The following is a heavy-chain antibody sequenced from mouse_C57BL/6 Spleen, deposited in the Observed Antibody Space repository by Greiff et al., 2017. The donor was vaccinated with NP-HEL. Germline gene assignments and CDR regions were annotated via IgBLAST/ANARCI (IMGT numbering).Heavy chain of an antibody. V-gene: IGHV10-3*01. CDR1: GFTFNTYA. CDR2: IRSKSSNYAT. J-gene: IGHJ3*01. CDR3: VREDGYLAWFAY. D-gene: IGHD2-3*01. Sequence: EVMLVESGGGLVQPKGSLKLSCAASGFTFNTYAMHWVRQAPGKGLEWVARIRSKSSNYATYYADSVKYRFTISRDDSQSMLYLQMNNLKTEDTAMYYCVREDGYLAWFAYWGQGTLVTVSA.